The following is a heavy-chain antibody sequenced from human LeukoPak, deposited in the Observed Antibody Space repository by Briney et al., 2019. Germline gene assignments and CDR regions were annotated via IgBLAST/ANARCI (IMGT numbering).Heavy chain of an antibody. D-gene: IGHD3-16*01. V-gene: IGHV1-24*01. Sequence: ASVKVSCKVSGYTLTELSMHWVRQAPGKGLEWMGGFDPEDGETIYAQKFQGRVTMTEDTSTDTAYMELSSLRSEDTAVYYCATGQEGGSYYYYGMDVWGQGTTATVSS. J-gene: IGHJ6*02. CDR3: ATGQEGGSYYYYGMDV. CDR1: GYTLTELS. CDR2: FDPEDGET.